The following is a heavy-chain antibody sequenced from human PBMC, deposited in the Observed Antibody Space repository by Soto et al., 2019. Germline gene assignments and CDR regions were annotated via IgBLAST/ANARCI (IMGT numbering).Heavy chain of an antibody. CDR1: GYSFTSYW. CDR2: IYPGDSDT. J-gene: IGHJ3*02. Sequence: GASLKISCKCSGYSFTSYWIGWVRQMPGKGLEWMGIIYPGDSDTRYSPSFQGQVTISADKSISTAYLQWSSLKASDTAMYYCARLSAYCSSTSCYTGAFDIWGQGTMVTVSS. CDR3: ARLSAYCSSTSCYTGAFDI. D-gene: IGHD2-2*02. V-gene: IGHV5-51*01.